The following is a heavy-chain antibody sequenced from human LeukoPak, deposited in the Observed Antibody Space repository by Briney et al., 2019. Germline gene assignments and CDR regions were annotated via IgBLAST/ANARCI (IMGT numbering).Heavy chain of an antibody. Sequence: GGSLRLSCAASGFTFSSYSMNWVRQAPGKGLEWVSYISSSSSTIYYADSVKGRFTISRDNAKNSLYLQMNSLRAEDTAVYYCTRILVGGNRAFDIWGQGTMATVSS. D-gene: IGHD2-21*01. CDR1: GFTFSSYS. J-gene: IGHJ3*02. CDR2: ISSSSSTI. V-gene: IGHV3-48*01. CDR3: TRILVGGNRAFDI.